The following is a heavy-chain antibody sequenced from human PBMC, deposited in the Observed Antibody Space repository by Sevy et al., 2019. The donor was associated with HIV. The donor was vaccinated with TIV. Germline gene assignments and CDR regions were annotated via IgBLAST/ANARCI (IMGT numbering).Heavy chain of an antibody. CDR1: GFTFSSYG. Sequence: GGSLRLSCAASGFTFSSYGMHWVRQAPGKGLEWVAVISYDGSNKYYADSVKGQFTISRDNSKNTLYLQMNSLRAEDTAVYYCAKDYEDAFDIWGQGTMVTVSS. V-gene: IGHV3-30*18. CDR2: ISYDGSNK. CDR3: AKDYEDAFDI. D-gene: IGHD3-3*01. J-gene: IGHJ3*02.